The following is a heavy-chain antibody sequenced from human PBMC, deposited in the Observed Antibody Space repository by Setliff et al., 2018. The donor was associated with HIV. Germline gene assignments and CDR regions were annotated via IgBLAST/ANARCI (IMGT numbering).Heavy chain of an antibody. CDR1: DDPISSYY. CDR3: ARSSGYYSTVFY. CDR2: ISAGGYT. V-gene: IGHV4-4*07. Sequence: SETLSLTCYVTDDPISSYYWSWIRQLPGEGLEWIGRISAGGYTYYNPSLKSRVTISVDTSKNQFSLKLSSVTAADTAVYYCARSSGYYSTVFYWGQGTRVTVSS. D-gene: IGHD3-22*01. J-gene: IGHJ4*02.